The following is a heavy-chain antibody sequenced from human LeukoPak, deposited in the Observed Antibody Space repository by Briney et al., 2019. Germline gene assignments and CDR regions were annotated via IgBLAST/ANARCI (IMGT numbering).Heavy chain of an antibody. D-gene: IGHD3-3*01. CDR1: GYTFTGYY. V-gene: IGHV1-8*03. J-gene: IGHJ5*02. Sequence: GASVKVSCKASGYTFTGYYMHWVRQAPGQGLEWMGWMNPNSGNTGYAQKFQGRITITRNTSISTAYMELSSLRSEDTAVYYCARGQRFRRNWFDPWGQGTLVTVSS. CDR3: ARGQRFRRNWFDP. CDR2: MNPNSGNT.